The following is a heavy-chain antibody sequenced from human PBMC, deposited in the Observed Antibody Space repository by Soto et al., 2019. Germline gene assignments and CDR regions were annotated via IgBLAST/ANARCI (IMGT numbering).Heavy chain of an antibody. J-gene: IGHJ6*02. V-gene: IGHV3-7*01. CDR2: IKQDGSEK. CDR1: GFTFSSYW. D-gene: IGHD4-17*01. CDR3: ARENGDLYYYYCMDV. Sequence: GGSLRLSCAASGFTFSSYWMSWVRQAPGKGLEWVANIKQDGSEKYYVDSVKGRFTISRDNAKNSLYLQMNSLRAEDTAVYYCARENGDLYYYYCMDVWGQGTTVTVSS.